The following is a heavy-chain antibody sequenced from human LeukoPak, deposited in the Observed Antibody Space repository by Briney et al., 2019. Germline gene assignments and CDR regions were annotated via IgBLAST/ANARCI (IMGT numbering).Heavy chain of an antibody. CDR2: IYSGGST. V-gene: IGHV3-66*02. Sequence: PGGSLRLSCAASGFTVSSNYMSWVRQAPGKGLEWVSVIYSGGSTYYADSVKGRFTISRDNSKNTLYLQMNSLRAEDTAVYHCARDRTDAFDIWGQGTMVTVSS. J-gene: IGHJ3*02. CDR1: GFTVSSNY. CDR3: ARDRTDAFDI.